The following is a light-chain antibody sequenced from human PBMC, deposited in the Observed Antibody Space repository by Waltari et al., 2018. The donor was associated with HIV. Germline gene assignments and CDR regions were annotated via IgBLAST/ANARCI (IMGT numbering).Light chain of an antibody. J-gene: IGKJ4*01. CDR2: AAS. CDR1: QSISSY. Sequence: IQMTQSPSSLSASVGDSAPITCRASQSISSYLNWYQQKPGKAPTLLIYAASSLQSGVPSRFSGSGSWTDFTLTISSLQPVDFATYYCQQGYSTPLTFGGGTKVEIK. V-gene: IGKV1-39*01. CDR3: QQGYSTPLT.